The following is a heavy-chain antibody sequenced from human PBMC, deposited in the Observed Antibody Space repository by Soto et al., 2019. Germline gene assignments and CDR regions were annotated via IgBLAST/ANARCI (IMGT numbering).Heavy chain of an antibody. CDR2: INAGNGNP. CDR1: GYTFTTYA. J-gene: IGHJ4*02. D-gene: IGHD3-10*01. Sequence: ASVKVSCKASGYTFTTYAMHWVRQAPGQTLKWMGWINAGNGNPKYSQKFQGRVTITRDTSASTAYMELSSLSSEDTAVYYCARVLLGSGTYYNTFDYWGQGTLVTVSS. CDR3: ARVLLGSGTYYNTFDY. V-gene: IGHV1-3*01.